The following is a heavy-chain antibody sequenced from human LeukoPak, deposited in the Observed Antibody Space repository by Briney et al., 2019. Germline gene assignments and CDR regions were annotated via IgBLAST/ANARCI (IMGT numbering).Heavy chain of an antibody. Sequence: PSETLSLTCTVSGGSITTYYWSWIRQSPGKGLEWIGYIYHSGSTNYNPSLKSRVTISVDTSKNQFSLKLSSVTAADTAVYYCAGGYSSSWYVDYWGQGTLVTVSS. D-gene: IGHD6-13*01. J-gene: IGHJ4*02. CDR3: AGGYSSSWYVDY. CDR1: GGSITTYY. CDR2: IYHSGST. V-gene: IGHV4-59*12.